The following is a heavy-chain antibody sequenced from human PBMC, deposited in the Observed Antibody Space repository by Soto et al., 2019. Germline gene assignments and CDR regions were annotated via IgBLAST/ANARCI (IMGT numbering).Heavy chain of an antibody. Sequence: SETLSLTCAVYGGSFRGYFWTWVRQPPGKGLEWIGEINRNGSTNYTPSLKSRVTISVDTSKSQFSLNLHSVTAADTAVYYCAGGYGRGSYFRDYYFGLDVWGQGTTVTVSS. CDR2: INRNGST. J-gene: IGHJ6*02. CDR3: AGGYGRGSYFRDYYFGLDV. V-gene: IGHV4-34*01. D-gene: IGHD1-26*01. CDR1: GGSFRGYF.